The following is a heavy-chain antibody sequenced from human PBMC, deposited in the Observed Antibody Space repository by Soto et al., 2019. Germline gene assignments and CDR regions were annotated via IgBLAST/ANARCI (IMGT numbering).Heavy chain of an antibody. Sequence: GESLKISCKHSGFNFPTFWIAWVRQMPGKGLEWMGTIYPDDSDTRYSPSFQGQVTLSVDKSTTTAYLQWSSLRASDTAIYYCVRHNLWAFDSWGQGTLVTVSS. V-gene: IGHV5-51*01. CDR2: IYPDDSDT. CDR1: GFNFPTFW. J-gene: IGHJ4*02. D-gene: IGHD3-10*01. CDR3: VRHNLWAFDS.